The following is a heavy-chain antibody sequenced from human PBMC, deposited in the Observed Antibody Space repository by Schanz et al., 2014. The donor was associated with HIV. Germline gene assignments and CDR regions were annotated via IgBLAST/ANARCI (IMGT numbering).Heavy chain of an antibody. CDR1: GYTFNDYY. V-gene: IGHV1-18*04. Sequence: QVQLMQSGAELKKPGASVRVSCKTSGYTFNDYYIHWVRQAPGEGLEWMGWISAYNGNTNYAQKLQGRVTMTTDTSTTTAYMELRSLRSDDTAVYYCARGARYGMDVWGQGTLVTVSS. CDR3: ARGARYGMDV. CDR2: ISAYNGNT. J-gene: IGHJ6*02.